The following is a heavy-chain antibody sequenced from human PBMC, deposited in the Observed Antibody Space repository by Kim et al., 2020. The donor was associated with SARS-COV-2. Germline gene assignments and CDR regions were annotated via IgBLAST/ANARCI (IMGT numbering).Heavy chain of an antibody. D-gene: IGHD3-3*01. J-gene: IGHJ4*02. CDR2: ISSSSSYI. CDR1: GFTFSSYS. CDR3: ARDVHYDFWSGYLYYFDY. V-gene: IGHV3-21*01. Sequence: GGSLRLSCAASGFTFSSYSMNWVRQAPGKGLECVSSISSSSSYIYYADSVKGRFTISRDNAKNSLYLQMNSLRAEDTAVYYCARDVHYDFWSGYLYYFDYRGQGTLVTVSS.